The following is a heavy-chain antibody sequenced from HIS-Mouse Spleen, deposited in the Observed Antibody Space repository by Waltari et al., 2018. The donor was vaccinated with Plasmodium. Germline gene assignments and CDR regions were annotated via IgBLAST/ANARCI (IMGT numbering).Heavy chain of an antibody. CDR2: ISYDGSNK. J-gene: IGHJ4*02. D-gene: IGHD6-13*01. CDR1: GFTFSSYG. Sequence: QVQLVESGGGVVQPGRSLRLSCAASGFTFSSYGMHWVRQAPGKGVEWVEVISYDGSNKYYADSVKCRFTSSRDNSKNTLYLQMNSLGAEDTAVYYCAKDRRSSSWYVDYWGQGTLVTVSS. CDR3: AKDRRSSSWYVDY. V-gene: IGHV3-30*18.